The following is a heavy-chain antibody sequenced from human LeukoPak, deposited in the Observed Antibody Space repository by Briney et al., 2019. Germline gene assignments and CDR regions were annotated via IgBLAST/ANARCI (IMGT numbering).Heavy chain of an antibody. CDR2: FDPEDGET. V-gene: IGHV1-24*01. Sequence: ASVKVSCKVSGYTXTELSMHRVRQAPGKGLEWMGGFDPEDGETIYAQKFQGRVTMTEDTSTDTAYMELSSLRSEDTAVYYCATIPVTTNSFFDYWGQGTLVTVSS. CDR3: ATIPVTTNSFFDY. J-gene: IGHJ4*02. D-gene: IGHD4-17*01. CDR1: GYTXTELS.